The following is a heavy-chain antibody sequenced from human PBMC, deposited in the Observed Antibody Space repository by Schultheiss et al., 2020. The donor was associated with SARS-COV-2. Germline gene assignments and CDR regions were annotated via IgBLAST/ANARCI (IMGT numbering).Heavy chain of an antibody. CDR3: AREMGAPMVRARHMDV. D-gene: IGHD3-10*01. CDR1: GASVSRYY. CDR2: IYSSGST. Sequence: SETLSLTCTVSGASVSRYYWSWIRQPPGKGLEWIGSIYSSGSTDYNASLRSRVTISVDTSKNQFSLKLSSVTAADTAVYYCAREMGAPMVRARHMDVWGQGTTVTVSS. V-gene: IGHV4-4*08. J-gene: IGHJ6*02.